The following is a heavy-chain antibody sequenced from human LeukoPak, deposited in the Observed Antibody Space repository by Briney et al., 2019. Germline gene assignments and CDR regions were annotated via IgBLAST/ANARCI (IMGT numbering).Heavy chain of an antibody. CDR1: GFTFSSYE. J-gene: IGHJ4*02. Sequence: GGSLILSCAASGFTFSSYEMNWVRQAPGKGLEWVSTISGGGDSTYYADSVKGRFTISRDNSKNTLYLQMNSLRAEDTAVYYCARDRSYGSDYWGQGTLVTVSS. CDR3: ARDRSYGSDY. V-gene: IGHV3-23*01. D-gene: IGHD5-18*01. CDR2: ISGGGDST.